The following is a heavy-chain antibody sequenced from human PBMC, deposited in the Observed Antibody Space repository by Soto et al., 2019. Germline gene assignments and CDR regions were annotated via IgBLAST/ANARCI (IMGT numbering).Heavy chain of an antibody. J-gene: IGHJ4*02. V-gene: IGHV1-18*01. CDR3: ARRGYSHDLDY. CDR2: ISAYNGNT. Sequence: QVQLVQSGAEVKKPGASVKVSCKASGYTFTSYLITWVRQAPGQGLEWMGWISAYNGNTIYAQNIQGRVTLTTDTSTNTAYVELRSLRSDDTAVYYCARRGYSHDLDYWGQGTLVTVSS. D-gene: IGHD5-18*01. CDR1: GYTFTSYL.